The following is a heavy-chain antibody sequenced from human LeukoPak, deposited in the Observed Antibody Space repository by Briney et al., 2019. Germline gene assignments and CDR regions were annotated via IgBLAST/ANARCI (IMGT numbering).Heavy chain of an antibody. D-gene: IGHD2-2*01. CDR2: IIPIFGTA. CDR3: ARHGRFRSSTSSFDY. CDR1: GGTFSSYA. V-gene: IGHV1-69*06. Sequence: SVKVSCKASGGTFSSYAISWVRQAPGQGLEWMGRIIPIFGTANYAQKFQGRVTITADKSTSTAYMELRSLRSDDTAVYYCARHGRFRSSTSSFDYWGQGTLVTVSS. J-gene: IGHJ4*02.